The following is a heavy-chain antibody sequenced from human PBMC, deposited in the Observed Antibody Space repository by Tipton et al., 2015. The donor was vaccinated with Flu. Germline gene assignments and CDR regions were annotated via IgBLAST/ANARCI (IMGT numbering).Heavy chain of an antibody. Sequence: SLRLSCAASGFTFSSYSMNWVRQAPGKGLEWVSSISSSSSYIYYADSVKGRFTISRDNAKNSLYLQMNSLRAEDTAVYYCASLGGTGTTGFSYYGMDVWGQGTTVTVSS. V-gene: IGHV3-21*01. CDR3: ASLGGTGTTGFSYYGMDV. CDR1: GFTFSSYS. D-gene: IGHD1-1*01. J-gene: IGHJ6*02. CDR2: ISSSSSYI.